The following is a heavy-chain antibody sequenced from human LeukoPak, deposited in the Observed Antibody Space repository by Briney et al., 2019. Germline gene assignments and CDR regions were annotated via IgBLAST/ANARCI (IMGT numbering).Heavy chain of an antibody. J-gene: IGHJ4*02. V-gene: IGHV1-3*04. CDR3: ARGYSGCFHY. Sequence: ASVQVSCKASGYTFTGYALHWVRQAPGQGLEWMGWINTGSGNTKYSQRSQDRVTITMDTSASTVYMEMNDLGSEDTAVYYCARGYSGCFHYWGQGALVTVSS. D-gene: IGHD1-26*01. CDR2: INTGSGNT. CDR1: GYTFTGYA.